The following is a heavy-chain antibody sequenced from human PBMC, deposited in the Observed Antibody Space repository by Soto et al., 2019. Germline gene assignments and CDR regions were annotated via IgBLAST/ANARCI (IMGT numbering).Heavy chain of an antibody. V-gene: IGHV3-30*18. D-gene: IGHD5-18*01. CDR1: RFTFSSYG. Sequence: QVQLVESGGGVVQPGRSLRLSCAASRFTFSSYGMHWVRQAPGKGLEWVAVISYDGSNKYYADSVKGRFTISRDNAKNTLYLQMNSLRAEDTAVYYCAKTLSGYNYGPSVSYYYGMDVWGQGTTVTVSS. CDR2: ISYDGSNK. CDR3: AKTLSGYNYGPSVSYYYGMDV. J-gene: IGHJ6*02.